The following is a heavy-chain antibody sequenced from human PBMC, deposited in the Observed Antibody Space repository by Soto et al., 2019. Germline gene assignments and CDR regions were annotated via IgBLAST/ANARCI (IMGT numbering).Heavy chain of an antibody. V-gene: IGHV5-51*01. Sequence: PGESLKISCKGSGYSFTSYWIGWVRQMPGKGLEWMGIIYPGDSDTRYSPSFQGQVTISADKSISTAYLQWSSLKASDTAMYYCARPGREYSGYADSGYYYCMDVWRKGTTVTVSS. J-gene: IGHJ6*03. CDR3: ARPGREYSGYADSGYYYCMDV. D-gene: IGHD5-12*01. CDR2: IYPGDSDT. CDR1: GYSFTSYW.